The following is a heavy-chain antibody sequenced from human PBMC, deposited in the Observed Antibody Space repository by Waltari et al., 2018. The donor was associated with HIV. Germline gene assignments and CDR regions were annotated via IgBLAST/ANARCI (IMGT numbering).Heavy chain of an antibody. J-gene: IGHJ4*02. V-gene: IGHV1-8*01. Sequence: QVQLVQSGAEVKKPGASVKVSCKASGYTFTSYDINWVRQATGQGLEWMGWMNPNSGNTGYAQKFQGRVTMTRNTYISTAYRGLSSLRSEDTAVYYCARASYSSSWFSRADFDYWGQGTLVTVSS. CDR2: MNPNSGNT. CDR3: ARASYSSSWFSRADFDY. CDR1: GYTFTSYD. D-gene: IGHD6-13*01.